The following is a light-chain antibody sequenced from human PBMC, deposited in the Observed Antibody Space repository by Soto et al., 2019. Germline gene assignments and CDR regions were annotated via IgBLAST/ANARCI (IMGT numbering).Light chain of an antibody. Sequence: DIQMTQSPSSVSASVGDSVTIICRASRDISSWLAWYQQRPGKAPKLLIYAASTLRSGIPLRFSGSASGTEFTLTISSLQREDFATYYCQQTHSFPPTFGQGTRLEI. V-gene: IGKV1D-12*01. CDR3: QQTHSFPPT. J-gene: IGKJ5*01. CDR1: RDISSW. CDR2: AAS.